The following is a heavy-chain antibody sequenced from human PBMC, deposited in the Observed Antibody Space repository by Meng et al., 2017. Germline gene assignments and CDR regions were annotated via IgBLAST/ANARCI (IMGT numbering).Heavy chain of an antibody. CDR1: GFTFSNAW. J-gene: IGHJ4*02. CDR2: IKSKTNRGTT. Sequence: DVPLVESGGGLVKPGGSLRLSCAASGFTFSNAWMSWVRQAPGKGLEWVGRIKSKTNRGTTDYAAPVKGRFTISRDESKNTLYLQMDSLITEDTAVYFCATGAAAADHWGQGTLVTVSS. D-gene: IGHD6-13*01. V-gene: IGHV3-15*01. CDR3: ATGAAAADH.